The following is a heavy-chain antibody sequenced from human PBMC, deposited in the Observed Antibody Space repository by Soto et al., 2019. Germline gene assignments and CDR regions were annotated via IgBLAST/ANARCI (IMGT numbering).Heavy chain of an antibody. D-gene: IGHD6-13*01. Sequence: GGSLRLSCAASGFTVSTNYMSRVRQSPGRGLEWVSVIYTGGSTYYADSVKGRFTISRDNSKNRLFLQMNSLRAEDTAIYYCAKCMGSSWIGVIDNWGQGTLVTVSS. V-gene: IGHV3-53*01. J-gene: IGHJ4*02. CDR3: AKCMGSSWIGVIDN. CDR2: IYTGGST. CDR1: GFTVSTNY.